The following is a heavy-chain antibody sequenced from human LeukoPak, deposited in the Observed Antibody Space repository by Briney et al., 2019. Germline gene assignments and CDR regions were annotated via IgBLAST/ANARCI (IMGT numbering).Heavy chain of an antibody. D-gene: IGHD6-19*01. CDR2: IIPIFGIA. J-gene: IGHJ4*02. CDR1: GGTFSSYA. CDR3: ARAGGVAGTSRRIDY. V-gene: IGHV1-69*04. Sequence: ASVKVSCKASGGTFSSYAISWVRQAPGQGLEWMGRIIPIFGIANYAQKFQGRVTITADKSTSTAYMELSSLRSEDTAVYYCARAGGVAGTSRRIDYWGQETLVTVSS.